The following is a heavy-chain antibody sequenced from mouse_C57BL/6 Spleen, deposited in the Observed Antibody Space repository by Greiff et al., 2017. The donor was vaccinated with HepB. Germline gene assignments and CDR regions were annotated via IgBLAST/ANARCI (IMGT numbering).Heavy chain of an antibody. J-gene: IGHJ3*01. Sequence: ESGPGLVKPSQSLSLTCSVTGYSITSGYYWNWIRQFPGNKLEWMGYISYDGSNNYNPSLKNRISITRDTSKNQFFLKLNSVTTEDTATYYCARDEGYDSFAYWGQGTLVTVSA. CDR1: GYSITSGYY. CDR3: ARDEGYDSFAY. V-gene: IGHV3-6*01. D-gene: IGHD2-4*01. CDR2: ISYDGSN.